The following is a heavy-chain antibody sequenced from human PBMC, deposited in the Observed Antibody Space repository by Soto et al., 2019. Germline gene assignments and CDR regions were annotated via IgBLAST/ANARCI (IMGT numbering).Heavy chain of an antibody. Sequence: GSLRLSCASSGFTFSQYWMHWISQASGEEKVWDSHITSDESDTSYADSVKSRITISIDNAKNTLYLQKDSLRADDTATHYCVRDDFGLGTDYWCLGTLVTVSS. CDR1: GFTFSQYW. CDR3: VRDDFGLGTDY. D-gene: IGHD1-1*01. J-gene: IGHJ4*02. V-gene: IGHV3-74*03. CDR2: ITSDESDT.